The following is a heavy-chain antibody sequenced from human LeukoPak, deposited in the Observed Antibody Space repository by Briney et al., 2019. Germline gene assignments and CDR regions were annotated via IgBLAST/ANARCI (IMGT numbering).Heavy chain of an antibody. J-gene: IGHJ4*02. CDR3: AYYDSSGPDY. D-gene: IGHD3-22*01. CDR1: GGTFSGYA. V-gene: IGHV1-69*13. CDR2: IIPIFGTA. Sequence: SVKVSCKASGGTFSGYAISWVRQAPGQGLEWLGGIIPIFGTANYAQKFQGRVTITGDASTSTAYMELSRLRSDDTAVYYRAYYDSSGPDYWGQGTLVTVSS.